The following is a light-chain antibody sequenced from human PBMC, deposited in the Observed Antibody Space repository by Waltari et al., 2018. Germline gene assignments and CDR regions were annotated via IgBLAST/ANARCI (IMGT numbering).Light chain of an antibody. CDR3: TSYTSKNTFI. Sequence: QSALTQPASVFGSLGQSVTISFTGTATDIAGYDYVPCYQQHSGKAPKLLIFAVSNRPSEISARFSASKSGNTASLSISGLQTEDEADYHCTSYTSKNTFIFGGGTRLTVL. V-gene: IGLV2-14*03. CDR1: ATDIAGYDY. CDR2: AVS. J-gene: IGLJ2*01.